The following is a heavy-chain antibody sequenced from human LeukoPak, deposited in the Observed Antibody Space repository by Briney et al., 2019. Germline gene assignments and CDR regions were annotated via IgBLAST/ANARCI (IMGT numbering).Heavy chain of an antibody. CDR1: GYTFTGYY. D-gene: IGHD2-2*01. CDR3: ARAGYCSTSCYGWFDP. Sequence: GASVKVSCKASGYTFTGYYMHWVRQAPGQGLEWMGLINPNSGGTNYAQKFQGRVTMTSDTSISTAYMELSSLGSDDTAVYYCARAGYCSTSCYGWFDPWGQGTRVTVSS. J-gene: IGHJ5*02. V-gene: IGHV1-2*02. CDR2: INPNSGGT.